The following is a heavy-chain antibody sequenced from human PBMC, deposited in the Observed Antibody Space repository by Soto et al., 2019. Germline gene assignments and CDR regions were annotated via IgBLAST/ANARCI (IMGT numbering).Heavy chain of an antibody. Sequence: LEILSLTCSVSGGSLSSYCWSWIRQPPGKRLEWIRYIYYSGSTNYNPSLKSRVTISVDTSKNQFSLKLSSVSAADTAVYYCARQDYSSGYDYWGQGTLVTVSS. J-gene: IGHJ4*02. V-gene: IGHV4-59*08. CDR3: ARQDYSSGYDY. CDR1: GGSLSSYC. D-gene: IGHD6-19*01. CDR2: IYYSGST.